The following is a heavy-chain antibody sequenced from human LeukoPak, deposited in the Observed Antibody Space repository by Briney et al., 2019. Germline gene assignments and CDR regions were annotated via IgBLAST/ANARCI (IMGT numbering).Heavy chain of an antibody. Sequence: SETLSLTCTVSGGSIINYYWTWIRQPPGKGLEWIGHIYYSGSTNYNPSLNSRVTISVDTSKKQFSLQLSSVTPEDTAVYYCARQNNTYHHYNLGWFDPWGQGTLVTVSS. CDR2: IYYSGST. CDR3: ARQNNTYHHYNLGWFDP. J-gene: IGHJ5*02. V-gene: IGHV4-59*08. D-gene: IGHD5-24*01. CDR1: GGSIINYY.